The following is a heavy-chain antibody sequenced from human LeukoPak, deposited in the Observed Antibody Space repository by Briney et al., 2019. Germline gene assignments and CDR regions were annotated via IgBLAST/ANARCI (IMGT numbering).Heavy chain of an antibody. D-gene: IGHD5-18*01. Sequence: SQTLSLTCTVSGGSISSGGYYWSWIRQPPGKGLEWIGYIYHSGSTYYNPSLKSRVTISVDTSKNQFSLKLSSVTAADTAVYYCARGQLWFLDYWGQGTLVTVSS. CDR1: GGSISSGGYY. J-gene: IGHJ4*02. CDR2: IYHSGST. V-gene: IGHV4-30-2*01. CDR3: ARGQLWFLDY.